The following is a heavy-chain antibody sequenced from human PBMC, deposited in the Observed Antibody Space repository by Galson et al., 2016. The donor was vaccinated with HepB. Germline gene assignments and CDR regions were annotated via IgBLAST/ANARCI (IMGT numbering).Heavy chain of an antibody. V-gene: IGHV3-23*01. CDR3: AKDSGSSSWYGGYYFDV. CDR1: GFTFSSHA. D-gene: IGHD6-13*01. Sequence: SLRLSCAASGFTFSSHAINWVRQAPGKGLEWVSTISRTAGRTYYADSVKGRFTISRDNSKNTLHLQMNSLRAEDTAVYYCAKDSGSSSWYGGYYFDVWGRGTLVTVSS. J-gene: IGHJ4*02. CDR2: ISRTAGRT.